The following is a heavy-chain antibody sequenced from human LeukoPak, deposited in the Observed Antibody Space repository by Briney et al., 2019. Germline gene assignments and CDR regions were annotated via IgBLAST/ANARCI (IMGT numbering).Heavy chain of an antibody. CDR2: IKQDGSEK. Sequence: PGGSLRLSCAVSGFTFSSHAMSWVRQAPGKGLEWVANIKQDGSEKYYVDSVKGRFTISRDNAKNSLYLQMNSLRAEDTAVYYCARDSTWSGFNWFDPWGQGTLVTVSS. V-gene: IGHV3-7*01. CDR1: GFTFSSHA. J-gene: IGHJ5*02. D-gene: IGHD3-3*01. CDR3: ARDSTWSGFNWFDP.